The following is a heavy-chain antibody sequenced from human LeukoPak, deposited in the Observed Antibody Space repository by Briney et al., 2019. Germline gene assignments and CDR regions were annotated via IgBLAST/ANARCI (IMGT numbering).Heavy chain of an antibody. V-gene: IGHV4-59*01. J-gene: IGHJ6*02. D-gene: IGHD2-2*01. CDR2: IYYSGST. Sequence: PSETLSLTCTVSGGSISSYYWSWIRQPPGKGLEWIGYIYYSGSTNYNPSLKSRVTISVDTSKNQFSLKLSSVTAADTAVYYCARSAKYCSSTSCSQANYYYGMDVWGQGTTVTVSS. CDR1: GGSISSYY. CDR3: ARSAKYCSSTSCSQANYYYGMDV.